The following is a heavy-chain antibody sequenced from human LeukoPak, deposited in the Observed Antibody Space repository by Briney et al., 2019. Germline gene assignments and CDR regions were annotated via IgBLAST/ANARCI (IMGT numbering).Heavy chain of an antibody. CDR1: GGSISGSNHY. D-gene: IGHD6-19*01. CDR2: ISYSGST. J-gene: IGHJ3*01. V-gene: IGHV4-39*01. Sequence: SETLSLTCTVSGGSISGSNHYGGWIRKPPGKGLEWIGTISYSGSTDYNPSLKSRVTISVDTSKNQFSLKLTSVTAADTAVYYCARGISPGSGWFFDFWGQGTTVTVSS. CDR3: ARGISPGSGWFFDF.